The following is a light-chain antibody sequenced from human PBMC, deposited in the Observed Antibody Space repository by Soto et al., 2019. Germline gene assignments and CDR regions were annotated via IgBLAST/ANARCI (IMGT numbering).Light chain of an antibody. CDR3: HQYDSIVQT. Sequence: EIVLTPAPGTLSLSPGERATLSCRASRSVRNSLLAWYQQKPGQPPRLLIYDASTRATATPERFSGSGSGTDFTLTISRLEPEDFAVYYCHQYDSIVQTFGQGTKVDIK. CDR2: DAS. V-gene: IGKV3-20*01. CDR1: RSVRNSL. J-gene: IGKJ1*01.